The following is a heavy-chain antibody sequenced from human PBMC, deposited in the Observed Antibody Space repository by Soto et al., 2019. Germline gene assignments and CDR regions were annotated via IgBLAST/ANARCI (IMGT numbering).Heavy chain of an antibody. CDR1: GGSFSGYY. V-gene: IGHV4-34*01. D-gene: IGHD5-18*01. CDR2: INHSGST. CDR3: ARPKSGYSYGFRFDY. J-gene: IGHJ4*02. Sequence: SSETLSLTCAVYGGSFSGYYWSWIRQPPGKGLEWIGEINHSGSTNYNPSLKSRVTISVDTSKNQFSLKLSSVTAADTAVYYCARPKSGYSYGFRFDYWGQGTLVTVSS.